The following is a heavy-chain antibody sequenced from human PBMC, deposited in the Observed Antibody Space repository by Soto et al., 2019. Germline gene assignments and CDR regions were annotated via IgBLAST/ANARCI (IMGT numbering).Heavy chain of an antibody. Sequence: QVQLVESGGGVVQPGGSLRLSCAASGFTFNSYGMHWVRQAPGKGLEWVAVVSHEGSVQYYADSAKGRFTISRDNSKNTLYLQMNSLRDDDTAVYYCAKEISPKAGKWYFDLWGRGTLVTVSS. J-gene: IGHJ2*01. CDR2: VSHEGSVQ. V-gene: IGHV3-30*18. CDR1: GFTFNSYG. CDR3: AKEISPKAGKWYFDL. D-gene: IGHD6-19*01.